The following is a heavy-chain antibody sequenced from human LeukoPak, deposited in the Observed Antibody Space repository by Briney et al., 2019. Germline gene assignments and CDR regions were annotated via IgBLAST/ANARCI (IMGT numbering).Heavy chain of an antibody. CDR3: TRDRGPLGATDY. V-gene: IGHV3-49*04. J-gene: IGHJ4*02. CDR1: GFTFSSYW. CDR2: IRSKAYGGTT. D-gene: IGHD1-26*01. Sequence: GGSLRLSCAVSGFTFSSYWMTWVRQAPGKGLEWVGFIRSKAYGGTTEYAASVKGRFTISRDDSKSIAYLQMNSLKTEDTAVYYCTRDRGPLGATDYWGQGTLVTVSS.